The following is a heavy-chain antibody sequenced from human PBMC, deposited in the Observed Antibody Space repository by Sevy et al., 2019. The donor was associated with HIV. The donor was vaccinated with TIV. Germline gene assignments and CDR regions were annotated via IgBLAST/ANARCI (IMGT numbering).Heavy chain of an antibody. CDR1: GGTFSSYA. J-gene: IGHJ5*02. V-gene: IGHV1-69*13. CDR2: IIPIFGTA. CDR3: VRGAGYDYQGWFDP. Sequence: ASVKVSCKASGGTFSSYAISWVRQAPGQGLEWMGGIIPIFGTANYAQKFQGRVTITADESTSTAYMELSSLRSEDTAMYYCVRGAGYDYQGWFDPWGQGTLVTVSS. D-gene: IGHD5-12*01.